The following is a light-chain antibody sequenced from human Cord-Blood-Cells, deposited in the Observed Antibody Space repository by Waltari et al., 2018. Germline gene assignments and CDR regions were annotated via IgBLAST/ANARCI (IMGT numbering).Light chain of an antibody. V-gene: IGLV2-23*02. J-gene: IGLJ1*01. CDR3: CSDAGSSTYV. Sequence: QSALTQPASVSGSPGQSITISCTRTRSNVGSYNLVSWYQQHPGKAPKLMLYEVSKRPSGVSNRFSGSKSGNTASLTISGLQAEDEADYYCCSDAGSSTYVFGTGTKVTVL. CDR1: RSNVGSYNL. CDR2: EVS.